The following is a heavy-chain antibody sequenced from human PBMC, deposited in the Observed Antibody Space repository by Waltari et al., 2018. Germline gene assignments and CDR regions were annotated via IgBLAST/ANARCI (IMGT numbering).Heavy chain of an antibody. Sequence: EVQLVQSGVEVKKPGESLRISCKGSGYTFSDYKITWVRQMPGKGLAWMGGIDPSDPSTNYSPSFQGHVTISLDKSISTAYLQWNSLEASDTAIFYCAIAGAGNFDLWGRGTLVTVSS. CDR3: AIAGAGNFDL. CDR1: GYTFSDYK. CDR2: IDPSDPST. J-gene: IGHJ2*01. D-gene: IGHD6-19*01. V-gene: IGHV5-10-1*03.